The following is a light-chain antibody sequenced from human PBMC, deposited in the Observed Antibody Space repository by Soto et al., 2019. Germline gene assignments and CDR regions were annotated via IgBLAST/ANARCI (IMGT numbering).Light chain of an antibody. CDR3: STWDDSLNVWV. CDR2: YDD. Sequence: QSVLTQPPSVSEAPRQRVTISCSGSSSNIGNNVVNCYQQLPVKAPKLLVYYDDLLPSGVSDRFSGSKSGTSASLAISGLQSEDEADYYCSTWDDSLNVWVFGGGTKLTVL. J-gene: IGLJ3*02. V-gene: IGLV1-36*01. CDR1: SSNIGNNV.